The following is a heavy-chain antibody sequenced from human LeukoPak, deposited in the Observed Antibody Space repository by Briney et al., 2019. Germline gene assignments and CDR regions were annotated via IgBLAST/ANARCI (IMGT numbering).Heavy chain of an antibody. Sequence: ASVKVSCKPSGYTFSTYYLHWVRQAPGQGLEWMGIIDPSGGTTIFQGRVTMTRDMSAGTVYMELRSLRSEDTAVYYCARERYKSALDYWGQGTLVTVSS. V-gene: IGHV1-46*01. D-gene: IGHD1-1*01. CDR1: GYTFSTYY. CDR3: ARERYKSALDY. J-gene: IGHJ4*02. CDR2: IDPSGGTT.